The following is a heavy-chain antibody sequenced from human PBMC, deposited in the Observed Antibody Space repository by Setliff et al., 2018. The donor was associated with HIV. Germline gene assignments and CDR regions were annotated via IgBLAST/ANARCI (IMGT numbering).Heavy chain of an antibody. J-gene: IGHJ5*02. D-gene: IGHD1-1*01. CDR3: ARDFKRYNSPCRFDP. Sequence: NPSETLSLTCLVSGDSMIPHYWNWIRQPAGKALEWIGRINTSGTTIYSPSLKSRVTISLEKSNNQFSLKLSSVTAADTAVYYCARDFKRYNSPCRFDPWGQGILVTVSS. V-gene: IGHV4-4*07. CDR1: GDSMIPHY. CDR2: INTSGTT.